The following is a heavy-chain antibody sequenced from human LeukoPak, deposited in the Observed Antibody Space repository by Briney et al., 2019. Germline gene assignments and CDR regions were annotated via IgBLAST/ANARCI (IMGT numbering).Heavy chain of an antibody. CDR1: GYTFTNYG. D-gene: IGHD2-15*01. CDR3: ARDNPYCSGGSCYGDV. Sequence: ASVKVSCKASGYTFTNYGISWVRQAPGQGLEWMGWISANSGNINYAQNLQGRVTMTTETSTSTAYMELRSLRSDDTAVYYCARDNPYCSGGSCYGDVWGQGTTVTVSS. V-gene: IGHV1-18*01. J-gene: IGHJ6*02. CDR2: ISANSGNI.